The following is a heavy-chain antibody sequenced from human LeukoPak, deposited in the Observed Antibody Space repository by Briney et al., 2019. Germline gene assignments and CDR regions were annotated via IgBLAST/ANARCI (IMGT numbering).Heavy chain of an antibody. CDR3: ARGQYYYGSGSYAVDY. CDR1: GGSISSGDYY. CDR2: IYYSGST. Sequence: SETLSLTCTVSGGSISSGDYYWSWIRQPPGKGLEWIGYIYYSGSTYYNPSLKSRVTISVDTSKNQFSLKLSYVTAADTAVYYCARGQYYYGSGSYAVDYWGQGTLVTVSS. D-gene: IGHD3-10*01. J-gene: IGHJ4*02. V-gene: IGHV4-30-4*01.